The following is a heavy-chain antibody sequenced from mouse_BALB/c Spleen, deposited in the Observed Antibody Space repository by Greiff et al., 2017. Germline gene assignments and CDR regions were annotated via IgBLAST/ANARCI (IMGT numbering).Heavy chain of an antibody. CDR3: GAMITTACFAD. J-gene: IGHJ3*01. D-gene: IGHD2-4*01. Sequence: EVKLVESGPGLVKPSQSLSLTCTVTGYSITSDYAWNWIRKFPGNKMGWMGYISYSGSTSYNPSLKSRISITRDTSNNQFFLQLNSVTTEDTATYYCGAMITTACFADWGEEALVTVSA. CDR1: GYSITSDYA. CDR2: ISYSGST. V-gene: IGHV3-2*02.